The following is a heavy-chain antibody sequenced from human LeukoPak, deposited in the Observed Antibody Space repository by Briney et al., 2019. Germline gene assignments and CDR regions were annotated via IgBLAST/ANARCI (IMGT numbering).Heavy chain of an antibody. D-gene: IGHD5-24*01. CDR2: INSYGSST. J-gene: IGHJ3*02. CDR1: GGSISSSSYY. Sequence: ETLSLACTVSGGSISSSSYYWGWIRQPPGKGLEWVSRINSYGSSTNYTDSVKGRFTISRDNSKNTLFLQMNSLRAEDTAVYYFARDPMAPGAFDIWGQGTMVTVSS. V-gene: IGHV3-74*01. CDR3: ARDPMAPGAFDI.